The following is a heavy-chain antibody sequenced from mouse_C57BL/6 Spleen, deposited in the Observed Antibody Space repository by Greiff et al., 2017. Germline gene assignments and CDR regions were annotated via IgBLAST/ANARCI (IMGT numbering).Heavy chain of an antibody. D-gene: IGHD2-1*01. J-gene: IGHJ3*01. CDR2: IYPGSGST. CDR3: ARRYYGNF. Sequence: QVQLQQPGAELVKPGASVKMSCKASGYTFTSYWITWVKQRPGQGLAWIGDIYPGSGSTNYNEKLKSKATLTVDTSSSTAYMQLSSLTSADSAVYYCARRYYGNFWGQGTLVTVSA. CDR1: GYTFTSYW. V-gene: IGHV1-55*01.